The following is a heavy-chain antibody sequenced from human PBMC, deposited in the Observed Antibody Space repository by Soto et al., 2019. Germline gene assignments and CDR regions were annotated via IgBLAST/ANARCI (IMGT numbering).Heavy chain of an antibody. CDR1: GGSISSSNW. J-gene: IGHJ6*02. CDR3: ARASSSSVYYYYYGMDV. CDR2: IYHSGST. D-gene: IGHD6-6*01. V-gene: IGHV4-4*02. Sequence: PSETLSLTCAVSGGSISSSNWWSWVRQPPGKGLEWIGEIYHSGSTNYNPSLKSRVTISVDKSKNQFSLKLSSVTAADTAVYYCARASSSSVYYYYYGMDVWGQGTTVTVSS.